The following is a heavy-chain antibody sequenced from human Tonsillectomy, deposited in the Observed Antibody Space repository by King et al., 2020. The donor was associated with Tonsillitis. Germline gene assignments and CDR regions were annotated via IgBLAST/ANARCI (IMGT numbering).Heavy chain of an antibody. J-gene: IGHJ4*02. D-gene: IGHD3-10*01. Sequence: LQLQESGPGLVKPSETLSLTCTVSGYSISSGYYWGWIRQPPGKGLEWIGSIYHSGSTYYNPSLKSRVTIAVDTSKNQFSLKLSSVTAADTAAYYCAREGYGSGSYYVDYWGQGTLVTVSS. V-gene: IGHV4-38-2*02. CDR3: AREGYGSGSYYVDY. CDR2: IYHSGST. CDR1: GYSISSGYY.